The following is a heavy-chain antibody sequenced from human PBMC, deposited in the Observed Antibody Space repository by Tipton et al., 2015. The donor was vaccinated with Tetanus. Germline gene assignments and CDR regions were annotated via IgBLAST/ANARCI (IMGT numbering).Heavy chain of an antibody. V-gene: IGHV1-18*01. D-gene: IGHD6-25*01. CDR3: ARVQEQRIYYYGMDV. J-gene: IGHJ6*02. Sequence: QLVQSGAEVKKPGASVKVSCTANGYSFTSYGINWVRQAPGQGLEWMGWISAYNGKTKYAQRLQGRVTMTTDRSASTAYMDLRRLRSDDTAVYYCARVQEQRIYYYGMDVWGQGTTVTVSS. CDR1: GYSFTSYG. CDR2: ISAYNGKT.